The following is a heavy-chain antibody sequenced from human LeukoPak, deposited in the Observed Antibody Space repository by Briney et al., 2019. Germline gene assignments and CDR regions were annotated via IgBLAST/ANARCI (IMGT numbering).Heavy chain of an antibody. V-gene: IGHV1-2*02. D-gene: IGHD3-22*01. CDR3: ARVGGSDGSGYFGNDY. CDR1: GYTFTDFY. J-gene: IGHJ4*02. Sequence: GASVKGSCKASGYTFTDFYMHWVRQAPGQGLEWMGWINPNSGGTNYAQRFQGRVTMTRDTSITTASMELGSLTSDDTAVYYCARVGGSDGSGYFGNDYWGQGTLVIVSS. CDR2: INPNSGGT.